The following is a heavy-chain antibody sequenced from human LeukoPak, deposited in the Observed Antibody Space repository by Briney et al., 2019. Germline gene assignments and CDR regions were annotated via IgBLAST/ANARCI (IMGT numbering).Heavy chain of an antibody. CDR1: GYRFTSYW. CDR2: IYPGDSNI. Sequence: GESLKISCKGSGYRFTSYWIGWVRQMPGKGLEWMGIIYPGDSNIRYSPSFQGQVTISADKSISTAYLQWSSLKASDTAMYYCARRSRDAFDIWGQGTMVTVSS. V-gene: IGHV5-51*01. J-gene: IGHJ3*02. CDR3: ARRSRDAFDI. D-gene: IGHD2-2*01.